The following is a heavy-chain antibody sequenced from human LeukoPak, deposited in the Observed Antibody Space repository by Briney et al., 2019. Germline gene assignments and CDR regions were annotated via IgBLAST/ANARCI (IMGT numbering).Heavy chain of an antibody. Sequence: TSETLSLTCTVSGGSISSGSYYWSWIRQPAGKGLEWIGRIYTSGSTNYNPSLKSRVTISVDTSKNQFSLKLSSVTAADTAVYYCASSTSYQYYFDYWGQGTLVTVS. CDR1: GGSISSGSYY. D-gene: IGHD2-2*01. J-gene: IGHJ4*02. CDR2: IYTSGST. V-gene: IGHV4-61*02. CDR3: ASSTSYQYYFDY.